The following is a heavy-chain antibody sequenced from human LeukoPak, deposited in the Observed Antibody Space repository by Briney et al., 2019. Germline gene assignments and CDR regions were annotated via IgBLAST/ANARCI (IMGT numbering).Heavy chain of an antibody. Sequence: PGGSLRLSCAASGFTFSSYSMNWVRQAPGKGLEWVSYISCSSSTIYYADSVKGRFTISRDNAKNSLYLQMNSLRDEDTAVYYCARDRMNGCYYDSSGYCDYWGQGTLVTVSS. D-gene: IGHD3-22*01. V-gene: IGHV3-48*02. CDR1: GFTFSSYS. CDR3: ARDRMNGCYYDSSGYCDY. J-gene: IGHJ4*02. CDR2: ISCSSSTI.